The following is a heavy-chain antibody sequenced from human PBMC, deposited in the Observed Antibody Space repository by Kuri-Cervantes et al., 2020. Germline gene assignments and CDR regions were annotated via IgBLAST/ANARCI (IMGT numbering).Heavy chain of an antibody. V-gene: IGHV4-59*01. D-gene: IGHD5-12*01. CDR1: GGSISSYY. Sequence: SETLSLTCTVSGGSISSYYWSWIRQPPGKGLEWIGYIYYSGSANYNPSLKSRVTISVDTSKNQFSLKLSSVTAADTAVYYCARENGYSGYGVYNYWGQGTLVTVSS. CDR2: IYYSGSA. CDR3: ARENGYSGYGVYNY. J-gene: IGHJ4*02.